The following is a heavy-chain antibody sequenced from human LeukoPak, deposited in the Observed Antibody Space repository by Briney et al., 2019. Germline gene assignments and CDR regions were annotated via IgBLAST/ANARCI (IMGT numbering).Heavy chain of an antibody. D-gene: IGHD2-2*01. CDR2: ISSSSYI. V-gene: IGHV3-21*01. CDR1: GFTFSSYS. CDR3: ARHWQYQLLPNWFDP. J-gene: IGHJ5*02. Sequence: PGGSLRLSCAASGFTFSSYSMNWVRQAPGKGLEWVSSISSSSYIYYADSVKGRFTISRDNAKNSLYLQMNSLRAEDTAVYYCARHWQYQLLPNWFDPWGQGTLVTVSS.